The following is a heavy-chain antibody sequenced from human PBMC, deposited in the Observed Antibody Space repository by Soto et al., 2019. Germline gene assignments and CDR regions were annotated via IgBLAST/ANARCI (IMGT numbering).Heavy chain of an antibody. CDR2: IYPGDSDA. V-gene: IGHV5-51*01. Sequence: GESLKISCEGSGYGFTKYWIGWVRQMPGKGLEWMGMIYPGDSDARYSPSFQGQVIISADKSINTAYLQWSSLQDSDTAIYYCARTYSGTYPPPYQIDTWAQGTLLTVSS. CDR1: GYGFTKYW. J-gene: IGHJ4*01. D-gene: IGHD1-26*01. CDR3: ARTYSGTYPPPYQIDT.